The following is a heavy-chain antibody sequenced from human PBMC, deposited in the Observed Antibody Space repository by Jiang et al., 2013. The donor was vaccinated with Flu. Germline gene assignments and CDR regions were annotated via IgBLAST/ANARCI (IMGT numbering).Heavy chain of an antibody. V-gene: IGHV1-3*01. D-gene: IGHD5-18*01. CDR1: GYTFTSYA. J-gene: IGHJ6*02. CDR2: INAGNGNT. Sequence: CKASGYTFTSYAMHWVRQAPGQRLEWMGWINAGNGNTKYSQKFQGRVTITRDTSASTAYMELSSLRSEDTAVYYCARVRGEYSYGTDYYYYYGMDVWGQGTTVTVSS. CDR3: ARVRGEYSYGTDYYYYYGMDV.